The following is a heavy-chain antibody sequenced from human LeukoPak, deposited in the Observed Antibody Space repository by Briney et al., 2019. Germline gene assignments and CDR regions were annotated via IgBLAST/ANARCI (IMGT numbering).Heavy chain of an antibody. V-gene: IGHV3-23*01. J-gene: IGHJ4*02. CDR3: ALDWGFDY. D-gene: IGHD3-3*01. CDR1: GVSSSNYA. CDR2: ITSNGNDT. Sequence: GGSLRLTCVVSGVSSSNYAMGWVRQAPGKGLEWVSSITSNGNDTFYAVSVKGRYTISRDNSRDTVFLQMNSLRADDTAVYYCALDWGFDYWGQGTLVTVSS.